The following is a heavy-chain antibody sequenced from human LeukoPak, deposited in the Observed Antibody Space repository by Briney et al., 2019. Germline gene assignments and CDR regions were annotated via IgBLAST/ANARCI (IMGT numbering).Heavy chain of an antibody. CDR1: GFTLSAHW. D-gene: IGHD5-12*01. CDR3: ARDSPISGYDPPSVDY. CDR2: INQDGSAK. Sequence: GGSLRLSCAASGFTLSAHWMTWVRPAPGKGLEWVANINQDGSAKYFLASVKGRFTISRDNAKNSLYLQMNSLRAEDTAVYYCARDSPISGYDPPSVDYWGQGTLVTVSS. V-gene: IGHV3-7*03. J-gene: IGHJ4*02.